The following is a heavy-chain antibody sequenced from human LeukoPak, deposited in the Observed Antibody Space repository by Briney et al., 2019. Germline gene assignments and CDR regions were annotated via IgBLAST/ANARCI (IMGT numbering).Heavy chain of an antibody. CDR1: GYSISSGYY. J-gene: IGHJ4*02. D-gene: IGHD2-2*02. Sequence: PSETLSLTCAVSGYSISSGYYWGWIRQPPGKGVEWIGSIYHSGSTYYNPSLKSRVTISVDTSKNQFSLKLSSVTAADTAVYYCARQPYCSSTSCYTFDYWGQGTLVTVSS. CDR3: ARQPYCSSTSCYTFDY. V-gene: IGHV4-38-2*01. CDR2: IYHSGST.